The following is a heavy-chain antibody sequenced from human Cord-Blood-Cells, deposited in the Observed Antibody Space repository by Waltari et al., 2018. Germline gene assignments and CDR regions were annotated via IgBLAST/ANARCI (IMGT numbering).Heavy chain of an antibody. V-gene: IGHV1-69*01. J-gene: IGHJ2*01. Sequence: QVQLVQSGAEVKKPGSSVTVSCKASGGTFSSCAISWVRQAPGQGLEWMGGIIPIYGTANNAQKYQGRVTVTADESTNTAYMELSSLRSEDTAVYYCARVNWYFDLLGRGTLVTVSS. CDR3: ARVNWYFDL. CDR1: GGTFSSCA. CDR2: IIPIYGTA.